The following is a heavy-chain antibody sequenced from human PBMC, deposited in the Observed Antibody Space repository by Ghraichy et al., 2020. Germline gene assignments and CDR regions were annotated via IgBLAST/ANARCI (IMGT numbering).Heavy chain of an antibody. Sequence: SETLSLTCAVYGGSFSGYYWSWIRQPPGKGLEWIGEINHSGSTNYNPSLKSRVTISVDTSKNQFSLKLSSVTAADTAVYYCARVWGDYGGDYWGQGTLVTVSS. CDR2: INHSGST. CDR3: ARVWGDYGGDY. V-gene: IGHV4-34*01. CDR1: GGSFSGYY. J-gene: IGHJ4*02. D-gene: IGHD4-17*01.